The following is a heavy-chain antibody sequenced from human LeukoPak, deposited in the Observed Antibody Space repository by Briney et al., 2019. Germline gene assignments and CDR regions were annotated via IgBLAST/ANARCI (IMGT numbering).Heavy chain of an antibody. J-gene: IGHJ3*02. CDR1: GGSISSYY. V-gene: IGHV4-59*01. Sequence: SETLSLTCTVSGGSISSYYWSWIRQPPGKGLEWIGYTYYSGSTSYNPSLKSRVTISVDTSKNQFSLKLSSVTAADTAVYYCATVDTDDAFDIWGQGTMVTVSS. D-gene: IGHD5-18*01. CDR2: TYYSGST. CDR3: ATVDTDDAFDI.